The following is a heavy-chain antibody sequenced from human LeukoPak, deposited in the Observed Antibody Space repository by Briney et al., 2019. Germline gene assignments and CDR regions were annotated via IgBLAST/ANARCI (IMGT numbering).Heavy chain of an antibody. J-gene: IGHJ4*02. V-gene: IGHV1-69*13. CDR1: GGTXSSYA. Sequence: GASVTVSCKASGGTXSSYAISWVRQAPGQGLELMGGIIPIFGTANYAQKFQGRATITADESTSTAYMELSSLRSEDTAVYYCARQSPQYCSGGSCYSGSFDYWGQGTLVTVSS. D-gene: IGHD2-15*01. CDR2: IIPIFGTA. CDR3: ARQSPQYCSGGSCYSGSFDY.